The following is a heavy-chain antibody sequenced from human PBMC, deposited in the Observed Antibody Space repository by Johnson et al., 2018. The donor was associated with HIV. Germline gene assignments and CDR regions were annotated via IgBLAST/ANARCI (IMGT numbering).Heavy chain of an antibody. V-gene: IGHV3-11*04. CDR3: ARDRGYWDAFDI. D-gene: IGHD3-22*01. J-gene: IGHJ3*02. CDR2: ISSSGTTV. CDR1: GFTFSDYY. Sequence: QVQLVESGGDLVQPGGSLRLSCAASGFTFSDYYMTWISQTPGKGLEWVSYISSSGTTVYYADSVRGRFSISRDNTKHSLYLQMNSLRAEDTALYYCARDRGYWDAFDIWGQGTMVTVSS.